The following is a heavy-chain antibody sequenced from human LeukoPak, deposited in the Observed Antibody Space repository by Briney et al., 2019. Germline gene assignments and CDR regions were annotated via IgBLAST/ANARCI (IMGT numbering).Heavy chain of an antibody. CDR2: IYYSGST. V-gene: IGHV4-59*01. Sequence: PSETLSLTCTVSGGSISSYYWSWIRQPPGKGLEWIGYIYYSGSTNYNPSLKSRVTISVDTSKNQFSLKLSSVTAADTAVYYCARARITGTTFLDYWGQGTLVTVSS. J-gene: IGHJ4*02. D-gene: IGHD1-20*01. CDR1: GGSISSYY. CDR3: ARARITGTTFLDY.